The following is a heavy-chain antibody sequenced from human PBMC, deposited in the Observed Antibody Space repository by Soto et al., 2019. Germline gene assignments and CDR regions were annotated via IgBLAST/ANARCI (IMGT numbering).Heavy chain of an antibody. CDR1: GASMNSYH. CDR2: IHSSGST. CDR3: ARDQGVAAAGITWCDP. D-gene: IGHD6-13*01. V-gene: IGHV4-4*07. Sequence: SETLSLTCTVSGASMNSYHWSWIRQPAGKGLEWIGHIHSSGSTNYNPSLKSRVTMSVDTSKNQCALRLMSLTAADTAVYYCARDQGVAAAGITWCDPWGQGSRVTVSS. J-gene: IGHJ5*02.